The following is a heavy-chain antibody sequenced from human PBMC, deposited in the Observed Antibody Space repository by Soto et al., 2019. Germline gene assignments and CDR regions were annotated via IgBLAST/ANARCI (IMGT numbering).Heavy chain of an antibody. CDR2: IYWNDDK. CDR3: AHAYSSSRERFNWFDP. D-gene: IGHD6-13*01. J-gene: IGHJ5*02. V-gene: IGHV2-5*01. Sequence: SGLTLVNPTQTLTLTCTFSGFSLSTSGVGVGWIRQPPGKALEWLALIYWNDDKRYSPSLKSRLTITKDTSKNQVVLTMTNMDPVDTATYYCAHAYSSSRERFNWFDPWGQGTLVTVSS. CDR1: GFSLSTSGVG.